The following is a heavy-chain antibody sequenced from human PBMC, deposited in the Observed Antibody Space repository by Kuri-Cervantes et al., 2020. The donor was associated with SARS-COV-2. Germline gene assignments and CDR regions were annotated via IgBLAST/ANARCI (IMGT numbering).Heavy chain of an antibody. D-gene: IGHD6-19*01. V-gene: IGHV4-39*01. Sequence: SETLSPTCTVSGGSITTYRYYWGWIRQPPGKGLEWIGSLYYSGSTYYTPSLKSRVTISIDTSKNQFSLRLSSATAADTAVYYCVRHPPIAVADYYFDYWGRGALVTVSS. CDR1: GGSITTYRYY. CDR2: LYYSGST. CDR3: VRHPPIAVADYYFDY. J-gene: IGHJ4*02.